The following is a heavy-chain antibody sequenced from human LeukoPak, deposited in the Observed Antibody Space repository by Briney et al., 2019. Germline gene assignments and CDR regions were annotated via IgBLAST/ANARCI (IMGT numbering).Heavy chain of an antibody. CDR1: GFTFSRYW. CDR2: IKEDGSER. J-gene: IGHJ4*02. Sequence: PGGSLRLSCAASGFTFSRYWMIWVRQAPGKGLEWVANIKEDGSERYYVDSVKGRFTISRDNAKNSLYLQMNSLRAEDTAVYYCAREYLGIVNRFSSYYFDYWGQGTLVTVSS. CDR3: AREYLGIVNRFSSYYFDY. D-gene: IGHD2/OR15-2a*01. V-gene: IGHV3-7*01.